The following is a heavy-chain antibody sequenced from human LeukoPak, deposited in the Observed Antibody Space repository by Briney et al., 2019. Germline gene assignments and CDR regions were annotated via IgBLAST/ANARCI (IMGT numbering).Heavy chain of an antibody. CDR2: ISSSGSTI. J-gene: IGHJ6*02. V-gene: IGHV3-48*03. D-gene: IGHD2-15*01. CDR1: GFTFSSYE. CDR3: ARDKVVVVVAATLSATYYYYGMDV. Sequence: GGSLRLSCAASGFTFSSYEMNWVRQAPGKGLEWVSYISSSGSTIYYADSVKGRFTISRDNAKNSLYLQMNSLRAEDTAVYYCARDKVVVVVAATLSATYYYYGMDVWGQGTTVTVSS.